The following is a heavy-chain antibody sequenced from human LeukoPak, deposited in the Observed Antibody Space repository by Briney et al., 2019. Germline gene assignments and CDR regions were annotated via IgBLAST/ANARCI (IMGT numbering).Heavy chain of an antibody. V-gene: IGHV4-39*01. CDR1: GDSVSNISYY. Sequence: PSQTLSLTCTVSGDSVSNISYYRPWIRQPPGKVLEWNANVYYSGSTYYNPSLKSRVAISVDTSKNQFSLTLRCVTAADTGVYFCASLVRGGSFYYYMDVWGRGTSVTVSS. J-gene: IGHJ6*03. CDR2: VYYSGST. CDR3: ASLVRGGSFYYYMDV. D-gene: IGHD3-10*01.